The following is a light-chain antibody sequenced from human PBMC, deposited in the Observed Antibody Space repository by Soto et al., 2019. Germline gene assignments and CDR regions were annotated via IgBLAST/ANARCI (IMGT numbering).Light chain of an antibody. Sequence: EVVLTQSPATRSLSPVERATLSCRASESVFGYLAWYQHKPGQAPRLLIYDASNRATGVPARFSGSGSGTDFTLTISSLEPEDFAVYYCQQRYRWPPITFGQGTRLEIK. J-gene: IGKJ5*01. V-gene: IGKV3-11*01. CDR1: ESVFGY. CDR2: DAS. CDR3: QQRYRWPPIT.